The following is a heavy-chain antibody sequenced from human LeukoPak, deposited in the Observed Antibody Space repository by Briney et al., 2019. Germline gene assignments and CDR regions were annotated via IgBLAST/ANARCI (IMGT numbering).Heavy chain of an antibody. D-gene: IGHD3-10*01. CDR1: DDSFSNNDFF. CDR3: ARLDGSLAHISGSYPDV. V-gene: IGHV4-39*01. J-gene: IGHJ4*02. Sequence: PSDTLSLTCTVSDDSFSNNDFFWGWIRRPTGKGLEWIANINHSGTVYYNPSLRSRVTMSRDTSKNQFSLKVTSVTAADTAIYYCARLDGSLAHISGSYPDVWGQGILVTVSS. CDR2: INHSGTV.